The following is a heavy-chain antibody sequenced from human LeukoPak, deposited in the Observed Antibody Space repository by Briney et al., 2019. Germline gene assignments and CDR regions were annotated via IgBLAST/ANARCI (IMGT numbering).Heavy chain of an antibody. CDR1: GYTFTSYD. CDR3: ARGQYGSGSYPLGY. V-gene: IGHV1-8*01. J-gene: IGHJ4*02. Sequence: GASVKVSCKASGYTFTSYDINWVRQATGQGLEWMGWMNPNSGNTGYAQKFQGRVTMTRNTSISTAYMELSSLRSEDTAVYYCARGQYGSGSYPLGYWGQGTLVTVSS. CDR2: MNPNSGNT. D-gene: IGHD3-10*01.